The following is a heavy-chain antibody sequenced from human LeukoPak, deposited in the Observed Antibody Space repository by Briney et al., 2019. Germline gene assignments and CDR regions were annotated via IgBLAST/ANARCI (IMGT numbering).Heavy chain of an antibody. D-gene: IGHD3-3*01. V-gene: IGHV1-3*01. CDR1: GYTFTSYA. J-gene: IGHJ4*02. CDR3: ARGSPSNYDFWSGYFGRYYFDY. Sequence: ASVTVSCTASGYTFTSYAMHWVRQAPGQRLEWMGWINASNGNTKYSQKFQGRVTITRDTSASTAYMELSSLRSEDTAVYYCARGSPSNYDFWSGYFGRYYFDYWGQGTLVTVSS. CDR2: INASNGNT.